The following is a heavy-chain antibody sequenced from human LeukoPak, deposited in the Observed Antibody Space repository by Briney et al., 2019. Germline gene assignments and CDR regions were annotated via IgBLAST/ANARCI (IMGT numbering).Heavy chain of an antibody. CDR3: ARVRESGEYYMDV. CDR1: GYTFTSYY. J-gene: IGHJ6*03. V-gene: IGHV1-46*01. CDR2: INPSGGST. D-gene: IGHD3-16*01. Sequence: ASVKVSCKASGYTFTSYYMHWVRQAPGRGLEWMGIINPSGGSTSYAQKFQGRVTMTRDTSTSTVYMELSSLRSEDTAVYYCARVRESGEYYMDVWGKGTTVTVSS.